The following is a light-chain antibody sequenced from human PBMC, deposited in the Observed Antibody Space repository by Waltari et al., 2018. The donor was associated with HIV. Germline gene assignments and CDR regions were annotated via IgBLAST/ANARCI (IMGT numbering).Light chain of an antibody. V-gene: IGLV2-14*03. CDR3: SSYTISSTVV. Sequence: QSALTQSASVSGSPGQSITISCTGTGSDICGYNHVSWYQQQPGKAPKLLIYDVTDRPSGISDRFSGSKSGNTASLTISGLQAEDEADYYCSSYTISSTVVFGGGTKLTVL. CDR1: GSDICGYNH. CDR2: DVT. J-gene: IGLJ2*01.